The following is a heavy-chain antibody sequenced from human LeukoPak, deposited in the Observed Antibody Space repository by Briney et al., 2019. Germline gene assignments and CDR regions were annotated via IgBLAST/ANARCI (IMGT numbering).Heavy chain of an antibody. J-gene: IGHJ4*02. CDR3: ARDQDYYGSGSYGPDY. D-gene: IGHD3-10*01. Sequence: PSESLSLTCTVSGYSITSGYYWGWIRQPPGKGLEWFGSIYHSGSTFYNPSLKSRVTISVDPSKNQFSLKLSSVTAADTAVYYCARDQDYYGSGSYGPDYWGQGILVTVSS. V-gene: IGHV4-38-2*02. CDR1: GYSITSGYY. CDR2: IYHSGST.